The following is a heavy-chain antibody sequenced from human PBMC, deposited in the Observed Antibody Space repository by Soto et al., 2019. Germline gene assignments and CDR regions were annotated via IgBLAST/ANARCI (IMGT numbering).Heavy chain of an antibody. CDR3: TRAYGAETFDF. V-gene: IGHV1-8*02. J-gene: IGHJ5*01. CDR1: GYTFNNYD. D-gene: IGHD3-10*01. CDR2: MNPNSGNT. Sequence: ASVKVSCKASGYTFNNYDIHWVRQAPGHGLEWMGWMNPNSGNTGYAQNFRGRVTMTQNTAIGTAYMELSSLRSDDMATYYCTRAYGAETFDFWGQGTRVTVSS.